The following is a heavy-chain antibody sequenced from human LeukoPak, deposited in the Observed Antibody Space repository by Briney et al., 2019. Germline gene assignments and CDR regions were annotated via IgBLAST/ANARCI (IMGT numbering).Heavy chain of an antibody. CDR2: ISSSSNYI. Sequence: GGSLRLSCAASGFTFSSYGMHWVRQAPGKGLEWVSSISSSSNYIYYADSVKGRFTVSRDNAKNSLYLQMNSLRAEDTAVYYCARENLVEDYWGQGTLVTVSS. CDR1: GFTFSSYG. D-gene: IGHD1-26*01. V-gene: IGHV3-21*01. CDR3: ARENLVEDY. J-gene: IGHJ4*02.